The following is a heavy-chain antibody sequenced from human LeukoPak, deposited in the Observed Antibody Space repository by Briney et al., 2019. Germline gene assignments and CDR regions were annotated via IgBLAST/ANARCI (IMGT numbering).Heavy chain of an antibody. CDR1: GGSISSSSYY. D-gene: IGHD3-22*01. V-gene: IGHV4-39*01. CDR2: IYYSGST. Sequence: SETLSLTCTVSGGSISSSSYYWGWIRQPPGKGLEWIGSIYYSGSTYYNPSLKSRVTISVDTSKNQFSLKLSSVTAADTAVYYCARLTSGYTLHFDNWGQGTLVTVSS. CDR3: ARLTSGYTLHFDN. J-gene: IGHJ4*02.